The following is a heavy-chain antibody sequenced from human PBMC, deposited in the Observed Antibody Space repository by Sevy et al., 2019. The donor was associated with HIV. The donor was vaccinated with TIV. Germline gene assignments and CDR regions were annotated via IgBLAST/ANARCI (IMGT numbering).Heavy chain of an antibody. CDR1: GFTFSNAW. CDR2: IKSKTDGGTT. CDR3: TTDGFFYDSSGKDAFDI. V-gene: IGHV3-15*01. Sequence: GGSLRLSCAASGFTFSNAWMSWVRQAPGKGLEWVGRIKSKTDGGTTDYAAPVKGRFTISRDDSKNTQYLQMNSLKTEDTAVYYCTTDGFFYDSSGKDAFDIWGQGTMVTVSS. J-gene: IGHJ3*02. D-gene: IGHD3-22*01.